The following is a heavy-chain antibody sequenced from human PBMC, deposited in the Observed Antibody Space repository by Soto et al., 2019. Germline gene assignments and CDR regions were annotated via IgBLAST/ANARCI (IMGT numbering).Heavy chain of an antibody. D-gene: IGHD3-10*02. V-gene: IGHV4-39*01. CDR3: ASVRGGYYYAMDV. CDR2: IYYSGST. J-gene: IGHJ6*02. CDR1: GGSISSSCYY. Sequence: SETLSLTCTVSGGSISSSCYYWGWIRQPPGKGLEWIGTIYYSGSTYYNPSLKSRATISVDTSKNQFSLKLSSVTAADTAVYYCASVRGGYYYAMDVWGQGTTVT.